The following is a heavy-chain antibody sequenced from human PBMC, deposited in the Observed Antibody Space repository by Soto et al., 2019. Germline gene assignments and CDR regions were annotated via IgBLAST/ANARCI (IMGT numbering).Heavy chain of an antibody. D-gene: IGHD6-13*01. Sequence: SETLSLTCTVSGGSVSSTSYYWTWIRQPPGKGLEWIGYIHYSGSTNYNPSLQSRVTISVDTSKNHFSLKLSSVTAADTAVYYCAREGPYSSSWYNWFDPWGQGTLVTVSS. J-gene: IGHJ5*02. CDR1: GGSVSSTSYY. CDR3: AREGPYSSSWYNWFDP. V-gene: IGHV4-61*01. CDR2: IHYSGST.